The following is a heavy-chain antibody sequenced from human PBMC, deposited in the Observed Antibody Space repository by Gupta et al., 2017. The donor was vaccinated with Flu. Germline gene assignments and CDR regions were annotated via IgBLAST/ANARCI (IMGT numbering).Heavy chain of an antibody. CDR3: TRAYDYVWGSYRQPFDY. D-gene: IGHD3-16*02. Sequence: EVQLVESGGGLVQPGRSLRLSCTASGFTFGDYAMSWFRQAPGKGLEWVGFIRSKAYGGTTEYAASVKGRFTISRDDSKSIAYLQMNSLKTEDTAVYYCTRAYDYVWGSYRQPFDYWGQGTLVTVSS. CDR2: IRSKAYGGTT. CDR1: GFTFGDYA. J-gene: IGHJ4*02. V-gene: IGHV3-49*03.